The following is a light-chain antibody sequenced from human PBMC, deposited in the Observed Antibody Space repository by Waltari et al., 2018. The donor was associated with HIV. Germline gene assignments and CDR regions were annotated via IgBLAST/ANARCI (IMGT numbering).Light chain of an antibody. CDR3: QHYDFLLT. V-gene: IGKV1-33*01. CDR2: GAS. CDR1: QAIGQS. Sequence: DIQMTQSLTSLTASAGDRVTITRQSNQAIGQSLNWYHQKPGRAPKLLIYGASNLEKRIPPRINGSGAGTNFTFIISPLQAEDTGTYFCQHYDFLLTFGGGTKVEV. J-gene: IGKJ4*01.